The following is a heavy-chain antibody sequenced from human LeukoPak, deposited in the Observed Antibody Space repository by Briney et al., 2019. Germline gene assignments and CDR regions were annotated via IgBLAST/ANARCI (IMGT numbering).Heavy chain of an antibody. CDR1: GFTVSSNY. CDR2: IYSGGST. Sequence: GGSLRLSCAASGFTVSSNYMSWVRQAPGKGLERVSVIYSGGSTYYADSVKGRFTISRDNSKNTLYLQMNSLRAEDTAVYYCARSPTYYYDSSGYLAWGQGTLVTVSS. V-gene: IGHV3-66*01. CDR3: ARSPTYYYDSSGYLA. J-gene: IGHJ5*02. D-gene: IGHD3-22*01.